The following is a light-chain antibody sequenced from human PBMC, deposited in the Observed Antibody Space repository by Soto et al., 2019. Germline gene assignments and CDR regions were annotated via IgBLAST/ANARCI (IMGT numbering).Light chain of an antibody. CDR1: QSVSNNY. V-gene: IGKV3-20*01. Sequence: IVLTQSPGTLSLSPGERATLSCRASQSVSNNYLAWYQQKPGQAPRLLIYGASNRATGIPDRFSGSGSGTDFTLTISRLEPEDFAVYFCQRYGSSPLITFGQGTRLEIK. CDR2: GAS. CDR3: QRYGSSPLIT. J-gene: IGKJ5*01.